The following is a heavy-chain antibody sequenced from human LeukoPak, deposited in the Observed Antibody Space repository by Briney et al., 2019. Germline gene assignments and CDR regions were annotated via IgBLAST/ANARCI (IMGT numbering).Heavy chain of an antibody. V-gene: IGHV3-23*01. Sequence: PGGSLSLSCAASGFTFSSYGMSWVRQAPGKGLEWVSAIGGRGGSTYYADSVKGRFTISKDNSKNTLYVQMNSLRAEDTAVYYCAKGHYYGLGSLDYWGQGTLVTVSS. CDR1: GFTFSSYG. J-gene: IGHJ4*02. CDR3: AKGHYYGLGSLDY. D-gene: IGHD3-10*01. CDR2: IGGRGGST.